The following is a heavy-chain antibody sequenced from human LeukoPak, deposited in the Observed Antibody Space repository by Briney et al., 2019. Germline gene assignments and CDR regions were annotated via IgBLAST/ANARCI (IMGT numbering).Heavy chain of an antibody. V-gene: IGHV3-30*03. CDR1: GFTFSSYS. J-gene: IGHJ3*02. CDR3: ARGTSQGYCGGGGCYGAFDI. Sequence: GGSLRLSCAASGFTFSSYSMNWVRQAPGKGLEWVAVISYDGSNKYYADSVKGRFTISRDNSENTVHLQMNSLRVEDTAVYYCARGTSQGYCGGGGCYGAFDIWGQGTMVTVSS. CDR2: ISYDGSNK. D-gene: IGHD2-15*01.